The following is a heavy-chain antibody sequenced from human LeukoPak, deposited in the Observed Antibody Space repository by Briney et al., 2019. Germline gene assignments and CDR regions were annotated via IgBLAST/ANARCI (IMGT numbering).Heavy chain of an antibody. CDR3: ARGHYDRENWLDP. Sequence: ASVKVPCKTSGYTFTGYYIHWVRQAPGQGLEWMGWISPNSGATNYAEKFQGRVTMATDRSTNTAYMDLSRLTSVDTAVYYCARGHYDRENWLDPWGQGTLVTVSS. CDR1: GYTFTGYY. V-gene: IGHV1-2*02. D-gene: IGHD3-9*01. J-gene: IGHJ5*02. CDR2: ISPNSGAT.